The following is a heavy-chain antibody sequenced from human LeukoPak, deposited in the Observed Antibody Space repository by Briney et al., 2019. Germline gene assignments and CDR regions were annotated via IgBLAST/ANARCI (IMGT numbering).Heavy chain of an antibody. CDR1: GFSFSTYA. CDR3: AKERDAKGYFDY. CDR2: ISGSGKT. V-gene: IGHV3-23*01. J-gene: IGHJ4*02. Sequence: GGSLRLSCAASGFSFSTYAMSWVRQAPGQGLEWVSAISGSGKTYYPDSVKGGFTISRDNPKNTLFLQMNGLRAEDTAVYYCAKERDAKGYFDYWGQGTLVTVSS.